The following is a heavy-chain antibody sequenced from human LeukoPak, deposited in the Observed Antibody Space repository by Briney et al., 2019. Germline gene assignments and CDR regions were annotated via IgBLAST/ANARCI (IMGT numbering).Heavy chain of an antibody. J-gene: IGHJ4*02. CDR2: IYYSGST. CDR1: GGSISSSSYY. V-gene: IGHV4-39*01. Sequence: SETLSLTCTVSGGSISSSSYYWGWIRQPPGKGLEWIGSIYYSGSTYYNPSLKSRVTISVDTSKNQFSLKLSSVTAADTAVYYCARIEGVYFYYFDYWGQGTLVTVSS. D-gene: IGHD2-8*01. CDR3: ARIEGVYFYYFDY.